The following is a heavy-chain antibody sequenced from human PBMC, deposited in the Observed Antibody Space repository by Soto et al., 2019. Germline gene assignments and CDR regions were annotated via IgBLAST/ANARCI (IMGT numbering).Heavy chain of an antibody. D-gene: IGHD3-3*01. CDR1: GCSFSIVNYY. J-gene: IGHJ4*02. V-gene: IGHV4-61*01. CDR2: IYYSANT. Sequence: PAETLSITCTVSGCSFSIVNYYWSWIRQRPGKGLEWIVYIYYSANTHYNSSLKSRVTISVDTSKNQFSLKLISVTAADTAVYYCARGHDFWSGPSLFDYWGQGTLVTVSS. CDR3: ARGHDFWSGPSLFDY.